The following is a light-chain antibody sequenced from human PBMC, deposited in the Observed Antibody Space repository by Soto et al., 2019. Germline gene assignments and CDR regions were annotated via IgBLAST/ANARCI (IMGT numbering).Light chain of an antibody. J-gene: IGKJ4*01. CDR2: DAS. V-gene: IGKV3-11*01. CDR1: QSVSSY. CDR3: QQRRDWLS. Sequence: EIVLTQSPATLSLSPGNRATLSCRASQSVSSYLAWYQQKPGRAPRLLIYDASKRATGIPARFSGSGSGTDFTLTISSLEPEDFAVYFCQQRRDWLSFGGGTKVEIK.